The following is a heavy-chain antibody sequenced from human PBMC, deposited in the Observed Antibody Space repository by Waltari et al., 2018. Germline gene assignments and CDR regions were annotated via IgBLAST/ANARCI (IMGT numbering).Heavy chain of an antibody. CDR1: GGSFSGYY. D-gene: IGHD6-13*01. J-gene: IGHJ4*02. CDR2: INHSGST. V-gene: IGHV4-34*01. CDR3: ARGDPNSSSWHPPVDY. Sequence: QVQLQQWCAGLLKPSDTLSLSCAVYGGSFSGYYWSWIRQPPGKGLEWIGEINHSGSTNYNPSLKSRVTISVDTTKNQFSLKLSSVTAADTAVYYCARGDPNSSSWHPPVDYWGQGTLVTVSS.